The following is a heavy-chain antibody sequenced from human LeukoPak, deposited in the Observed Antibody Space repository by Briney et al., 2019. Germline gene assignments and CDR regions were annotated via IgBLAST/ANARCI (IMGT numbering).Heavy chain of an antibody. Sequence: GGSLRLSCAASGFTFSSYSMNWVRQAPGKGLEWVSSISSSSSSYIYYADSVKGRFTISRDNAKNSLYLQMNSLRAEDTAVYYCARLDIIVGATIEDYWGQGTLVTVSS. V-gene: IGHV3-21*01. CDR1: GFTFSSYS. J-gene: IGHJ4*02. CDR2: ISSSSSSYI. D-gene: IGHD1-26*01. CDR3: ARLDIIVGATIEDY.